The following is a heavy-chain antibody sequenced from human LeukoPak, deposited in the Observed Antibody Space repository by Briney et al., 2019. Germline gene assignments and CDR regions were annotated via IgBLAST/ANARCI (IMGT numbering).Heavy chain of an antibody. J-gene: IGHJ4*02. CDR3: ARAGSGWYADY. CDR2: ISSSSSTI. V-gene: IGHV3-48*04. Sequence: GGSLRLSCAASGFTFSSCSMNWVRQAPGKGLEWVSYISSSSSTIYYADSVKGRFTMSRDNAKNSLYLEVNSLRGDDTAVYYCARAGSGWYADYWGQGTLVTVSS. D-gene: IGHD6-19*01. CDR1: GFTFSSCS.